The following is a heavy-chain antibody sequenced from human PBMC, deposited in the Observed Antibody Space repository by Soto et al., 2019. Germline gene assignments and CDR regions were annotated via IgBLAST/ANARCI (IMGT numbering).Heavy chain of an antibody. D-gene: IGHD6-6*01. CDR1: GYTFRSYG. Sequence: GLLVQSGGEVRKPGASVTVSCKASGYTFRSYGVAWVRQVPGQGLEWMGWISGDSGETTYAQNLRGRITLTVDAAATTSYMELRSLRSEDTAVYYCSRAISSTWAKGWLDPWGQGTLITVSS. CDR3: SRAISSTWAKGWLDP. V-gene: IGHV1-18*01. CDR2: ISGDSGET. J-gene: IGHJ5*02.